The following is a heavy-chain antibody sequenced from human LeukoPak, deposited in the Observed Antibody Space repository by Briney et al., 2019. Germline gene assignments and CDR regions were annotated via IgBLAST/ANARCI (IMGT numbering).Heavy chain of an antibody. CDR1: GFTFSSYA. CDR2: ISYDGSNK. Sequence: GGSLRLSCAASGFTFSSYAMHWVRQAPGKGLEWVAVISYDGSNKYYADSVKGRFTISRDNSKNTLYLQMNSLRAEDTAVYYCARETLFLTGDYFDYWGQGTLVTVSS. D-gene: IGHD7-27*01. J-gene: IGHJ4*02. V-gene: IGHV3-30-3*01. CDR3: ARETLFLTGDYFDY.